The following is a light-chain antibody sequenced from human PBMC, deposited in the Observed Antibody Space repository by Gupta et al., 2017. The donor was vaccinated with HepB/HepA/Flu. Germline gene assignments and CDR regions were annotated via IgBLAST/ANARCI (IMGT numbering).Light chain of an antibody. J-gene: IGKJ4*01. CDR3: QQYFSSPLT. CDR1: QTVFATSNKKNF. V-gene: IGKV4-1*01. CDR2: WSS. Sequence: EIVMIQSPDSLAVSLGERATISCKSSQTVFATSNKKNFLAWYQQQPGQPPRLVISWSSTRESGVPDRFSGSGSGTDFTLTISSLQPEDVAVYYCQQYFSSPLTFGGGTKVEIK.